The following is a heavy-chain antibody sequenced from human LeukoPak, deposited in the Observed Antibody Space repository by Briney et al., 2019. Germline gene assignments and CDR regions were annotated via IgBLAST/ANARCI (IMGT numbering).Heavy chain of an antibody. CDR3: AIPYGDHYYYMDV. Sequence: GASVKVSCKASGYTFTGYYMHWVRQAPGQGLEWMGWINPNSGGTNYAQKFQGRVTMTRDTSISTAYMELSRLRSDDTAVYYCAIPYGDHYYYMDVWGKGTTVTVSS. CDR2: INPNSGGT. D-gene: IGHD4-17*01. V-gene: IGHV1-2*02. CDR1: GYTFTGYY. J-gene: IGHJ6*03.